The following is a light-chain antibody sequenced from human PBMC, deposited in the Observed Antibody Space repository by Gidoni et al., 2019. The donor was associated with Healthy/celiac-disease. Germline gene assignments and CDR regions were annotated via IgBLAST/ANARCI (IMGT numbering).Light chain of an antibody. V-gene: IGKV1-39*01. CDR2: GAS. Sequence: DMQMTQSPSSLSASGGDRVTITCRARHSISSYLNWYQQKPGTAPKVLSYGASSLQSGVPSRFSGSGSGTDFTLTISRLQPEDFATYYCQQSYSTPWTFXPXTKVEIK. CDR1: HSISSY. CDR3: QQSYSTPWT. J-gene: IGKJ1*01.